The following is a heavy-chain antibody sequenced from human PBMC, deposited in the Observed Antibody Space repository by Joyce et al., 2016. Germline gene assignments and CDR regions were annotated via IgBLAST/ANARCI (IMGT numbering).Heavy chain of an antibody. D-gene: IGHD2-2*02. J-gene: IGHJ5*02. CDR2: IGPSDSYT. CDR1: GYKFTSYW. V-gene: IGHV5-10-1*03. Sequence: EVQLVQSGAEVKKPAESLRISCKGSGYKFTSYWITWVRQMPGKGLAWMGRIGPSDSYTDYGPSFQGHVTISADKSSSTAYLQWSSLKASDTAMYYCAGIFVVVPATIDSGWFDPWGQGTLVTVSS. CDR3: AGIFVVVPATIDSGWFDP.